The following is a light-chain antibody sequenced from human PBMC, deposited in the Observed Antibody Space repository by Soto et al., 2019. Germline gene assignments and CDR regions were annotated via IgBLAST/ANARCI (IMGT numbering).Light chain of an antibody. CDR3: SSYRSIGSLV. V-gene: IGLV2-14*01. CDR2: EVS. CDR1: SSDVGGYNY. Sequence: QSALTQPASVSGSPGQSITISCTGTSSDVGGYNYVSWYQQHPGKAPKVMIYEVSNRPSGVSNRFSGSKSGNTASLTISGLQAEDEAVYYCSSYRSIGSLVFGTGTKVTVL. J-gene: IGLJ1*01.